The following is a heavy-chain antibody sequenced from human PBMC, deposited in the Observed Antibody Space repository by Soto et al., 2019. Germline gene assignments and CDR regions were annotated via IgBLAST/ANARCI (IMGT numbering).Heavy chain of an antibody. J-gene: IGHJ5*02. CDR3: AKDQAEYYDFWSGYFSHCWFDP. Sequence: GGSLRLSCAASGFTFSSYAMSWVRQAPGKGLEWVSAISGSGGSTYYADSVKGRFTISRDNSKNTLYLQMNSLRAEDTAVYYCAKDQAEYYDFWSGYFSHCWFDPWGQGTLVTVSS. CDR1: GFTFSSYA. D-gene: IGHD3-3*01. V-gene: IGHV3-23*01. CDR2: ISGSGGST.